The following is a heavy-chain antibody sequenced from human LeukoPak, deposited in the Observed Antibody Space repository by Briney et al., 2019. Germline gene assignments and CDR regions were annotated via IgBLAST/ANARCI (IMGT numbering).Heavy chain of an antibody. J-gene: IGHJ6*02. CDR1: GYTFTNYY. CDR2: INPNSGGT. D-gene: IGHD3-9*01. V-gene: IGHV1-2*02. Sequence: ASVKVSCKASGYTFTNYYIHWVRQAPGQGLEWMGWINPNSGGTNYSQKLQGRVTMTTDTSTSTAYMELRSLRSDDTAVYYCARDYDILTGYDYYYGMDVWGQGTTVTVSS. CDR3: ARDYDILTGYDYYYGMDV.